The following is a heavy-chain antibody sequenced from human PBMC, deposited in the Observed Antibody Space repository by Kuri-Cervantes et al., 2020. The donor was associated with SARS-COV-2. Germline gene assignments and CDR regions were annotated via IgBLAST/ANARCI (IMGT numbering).Heavy chain of an antibody. J-gene: IGHJ4*02. CDR1: GGSISSSNW. D-gene: IGHD3-22*01. V-gene: IGHV4-4*02. Sequence: GSLRLSCAVSGGSISSSNWWSWVRQPPGKGLEWIGEIYHSGSTNYNPSLKSRVTISVGKSKNQFSLKLSSVTAADTAVYYCARVRGHYYDSSGYPDYWGQGTLVTVSS. CDR3: ARVRGHYYDSSGYPDY. CDR2: IYHSGST.